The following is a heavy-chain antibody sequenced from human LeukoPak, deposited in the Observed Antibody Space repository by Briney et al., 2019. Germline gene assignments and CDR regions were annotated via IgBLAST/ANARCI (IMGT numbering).Heavy chain of an antibody. J-gene: IGHJ5*02. CDR2: IKQDGSEK. D-gene: IGHD3-3*01. Sequence: GGSLRLSCAASGFTFSSYWMSWVRQAPGKGLEWVANIKQDGSEKYYVDSVKGRFTISRDNAKNSLYLQMNSLRAEDTAVYYCARVRYDFWSGYLLPWGQGTLVTVSS. V-gene: IGHV3-7*01. CDR1: GFTFSSYW. CDR3: ARVRYDFWSGYLLP.